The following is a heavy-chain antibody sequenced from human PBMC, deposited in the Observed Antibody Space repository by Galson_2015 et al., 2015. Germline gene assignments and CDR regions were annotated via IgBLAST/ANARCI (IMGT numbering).Heavy chain of an antibody. CDR1: GFSFSHSG. Sequence: SLRLSCAASGFSFSHSGMHWVRQAPGLGLDWVAFISNDGNNKFYADSVKGRFTISRDNSRRTLYLQMNSLGAEDTAVYYCVREDPRDGYAGFWGQGTLVTVSS. CDR3: VREDPRDGYAGF. D-gene: IGHD5-24*01. V-gene: IGHV3-30*03. CDR2: ISNDGNNK. J-gene: IGHJ4*02.